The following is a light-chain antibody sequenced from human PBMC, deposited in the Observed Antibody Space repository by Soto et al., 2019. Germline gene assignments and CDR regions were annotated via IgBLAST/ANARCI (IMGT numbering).Light chain of an antibody. J-gene: IGKJ1*01. CDR1: QSISSW. V-gene: IGKV1-5*01. CDR2: NAS. CDR3: QQYSGYSRT. Sequence: EIQMTQSPSSPSASVGDRVSITCRASQSISSWLAWYQQKPGKAPKLLIDNASSLCSGVPSRFSGSGSGTEFTLTISSLQPDDFATYYCQQYSGYSRTFGQGTKVEI.